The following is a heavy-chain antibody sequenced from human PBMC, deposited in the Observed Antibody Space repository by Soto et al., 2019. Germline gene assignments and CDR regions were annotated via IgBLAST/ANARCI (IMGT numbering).Heavy chain of an antibody. Sequence: EVQLVQSGAEVKKPGESLKISCKGSGYSFTSYWIGWVRQMPGKGLEWMGIIYPGDSDTRYSPSFQGQVTISADKSISTAYLQWSSLKASDTAMYYCARLDRVHLGELSPQDYWGQGTLVTVSS. CDR3: ARLDRVHLGELSPQDY. CDR1: GYSFTSYW. D-gene: IGHD3-16*02. V-gene: IGHV5-51*03. CDR2: IYPGDSDT. J-gene: IGHJ4*02.